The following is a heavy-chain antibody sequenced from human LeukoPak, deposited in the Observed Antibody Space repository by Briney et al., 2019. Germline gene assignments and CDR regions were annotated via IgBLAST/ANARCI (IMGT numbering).Heavy chain of an antibody. V-gene: IGHV4-31*11. Sequence: SETLSLTCAVYGGSFSGYYWSWIRQHPGKGLEWIGYIYYSGSTYYNPSLKSRVTISVDTSKNQFSLKLSSVTAADTAVYYCARDPLSSYGGNRYYYYGMDVWGQGTTVTVSS. CDR1: GGSFSGYY. D-gene: IGHD4-17*01. CDR3: ARDPLSSYGGNRYYYYGMDV. J-gene: IGHJ6*02. CDR2: IYYSGST.